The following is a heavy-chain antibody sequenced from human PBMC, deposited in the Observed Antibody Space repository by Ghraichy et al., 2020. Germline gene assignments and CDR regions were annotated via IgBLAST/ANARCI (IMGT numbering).Heavy chain of an antibody. D-gene: IGHD7-27*01. Sequence: GGSLRLSCAASGFTFSSYWMSWVRQAPGKGLEWVANIKQDGSEKYYVDSVKGRFTISRDNAKNSLYLQMNSLRAEDTAVYYCARAPKANWGSEPLRSSPTYWYFDLWGRGTLVTVSS. J-gene: IGHJ2*01. CDR3: ARAPKANWGSEPLRSSPTYWYFDL. CDR2: IKQDGSEK. CDR1: GFTFSSYW. V-gene: IGHV3-7*01.